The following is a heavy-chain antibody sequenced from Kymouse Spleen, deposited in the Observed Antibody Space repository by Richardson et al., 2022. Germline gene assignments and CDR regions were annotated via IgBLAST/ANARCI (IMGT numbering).Heavy chain of an antibody. D-gene: IGHD3-10*01. CDR2: IWYDGSNK. CDR1: GFTFSSYG. CDR3: ARGYYYGSGSYSRYYYYYGMDV. J-gene: IGHJ6*02. Sequence: QVQLVESGGGVVQPGRSLRLSCAASGFTFSSYGMHWVRQAPGKGLEWVAVIWYDGSNKYYADSVKGRFTISRDNSKNTLYLQMNSLRAEDTAVYYCARGYYYGSGSYSRYYYYYGMDVWGQGTTVTVSS. V-gene: IGHV3-33*01.